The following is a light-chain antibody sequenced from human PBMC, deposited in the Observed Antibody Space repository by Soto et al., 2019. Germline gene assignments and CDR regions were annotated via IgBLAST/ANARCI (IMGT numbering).Light chain of an antibody. CDR2: TAS. V-gene: IGKV1-9*01. CDR1: QGISSY. J-gene: IGKJ5*01. CDR3: QQRHSYPIT. Sequence: DIQLTQSPSFLSASVGDGITISCRASQGISSYLAWYQQKPGKAPKLLIHTASNLQSGVPSRFSGSGDGAEFTLTISSLQPEDFATYYCQQRHSYPITFGQGTRLEIK.